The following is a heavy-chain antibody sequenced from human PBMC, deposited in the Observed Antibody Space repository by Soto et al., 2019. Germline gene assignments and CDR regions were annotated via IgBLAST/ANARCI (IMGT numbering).Heavy chain of an antibody. CDR1: GGSISNYY. CDR3: ARDGAPYGDLSYFDY. J-gene: IGHJ4*02. V-gene: IGHV4-59*01. D-gene: IGHD4-17*01. CDR2: MYYSGST. Sequence: SETLSLTCTVSGGSISNYYCSWIRQPPGKGLEWIGYMYYSGSTNYNPSLKSRVTISVDTSKNQFSLKLSSVTAADTAVYYWARDGAPYGDLSYFDYWGQETLVTVSS.